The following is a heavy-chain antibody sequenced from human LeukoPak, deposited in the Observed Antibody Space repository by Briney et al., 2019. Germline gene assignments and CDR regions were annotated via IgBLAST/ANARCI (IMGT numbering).Heavy chain of an antibody. J-gene: IGHJ6*03. CDR1: GYTFTGYY. CDR2: INLNSGGT. Sequence: GASVKVSCKASGYTFTGYYMHWVRQAPGQGLEWMGWINLNSGGTNYAQKFQGRVTMTRDTSISTAYMELSRLRSDDTAVYYCARDLLLRDFWSGYYENYYYMDVWGKGTTVTVSS. CDR3: ARDLLLRDFWSGYYENYYYMDV. D-gene: IGHD3-3*01. V-gene: IGHV1-2*02.